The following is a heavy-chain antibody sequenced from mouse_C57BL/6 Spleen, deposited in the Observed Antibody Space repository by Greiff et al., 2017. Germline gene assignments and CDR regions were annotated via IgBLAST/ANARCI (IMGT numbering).Heavy chain of an antibody. D-gene: IGHD1-1*02. CDR2: IHPNSGST. V-gene: IGHV1-64*01. CDR3: ARVAQDYFDY. CDR1: GYTFTSYW. Sequence: QVQLQQPGAELVKPGASVKLSCKASGYTFTSYWMHWVKQRPGQGLEWIGMIHPNSGSTNYNEKFKSKATLTVDKSSSTAYMQLSSLTSADSAVYYCARVAQDYFDYWGQGTTLTVSS. J-gene: IGHJ2*01.